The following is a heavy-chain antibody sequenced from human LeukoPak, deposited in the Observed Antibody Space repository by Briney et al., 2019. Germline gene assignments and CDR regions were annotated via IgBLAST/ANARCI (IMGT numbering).Heavy chain of an antibody. J-gene: IGHJ4*02. CDR3: ARHFTTGSIDH. D-gene: IGHD3-9*01. CDR1: GFIFSTYD. V-gene: IGHV3-30-3*01. Sequence: GTSLRLSCAASGFIFSTYDMHWVRQALGKGLEWVAVIARDGSIRYHADSVKGRFTIFRDNSKNTLYLQMHSLRTDDTAVYYCARHFTTGSIDHWGQGDLITVSS. CDR2: IARDGSIR.